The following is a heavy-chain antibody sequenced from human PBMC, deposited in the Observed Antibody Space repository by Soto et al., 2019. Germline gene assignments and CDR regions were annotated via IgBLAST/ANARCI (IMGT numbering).Heavy chain of an antibody. J-gene: IGHJ5*02. Sequence: PSETLSLTCTVSGGSISSSSYYWGWIRQPPGKGLEWIGSIYYSGSTYYNPSLKSRVTISVDTSKNQFSLKLSSVTAADTAVYYCAILLVLEWLEWFDPWGQGTLVTVSS. CDR2: IYYSGST. V-gene: IGHV4-39*01. CDR1: GGSISSSSYY. CDR3: AILLVLEWLEWFDP. D-gene: IGHD3-3*01.